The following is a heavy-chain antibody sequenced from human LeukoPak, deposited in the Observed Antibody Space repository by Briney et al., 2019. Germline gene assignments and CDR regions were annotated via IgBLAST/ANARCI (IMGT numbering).Heavy chain of an antibody. CDR2: ISYIGSS. D-gene: IGHD6-19*01. J-gene: IGHJ3*02. CDR1: GVSMSIYY. V-gene: IGHV4-59*01. CDR3: VGWQVAGAFEI. Sequence: PSETLSLTCTVSGVSMSIYYWSWIRPPPGKRLEWIAFISYIGSSNYNPSLTSRATISVDSSKNQFSLKLNSVTAADTAVYYCVGWQVAGAFEIWGQGTMVTVSS.